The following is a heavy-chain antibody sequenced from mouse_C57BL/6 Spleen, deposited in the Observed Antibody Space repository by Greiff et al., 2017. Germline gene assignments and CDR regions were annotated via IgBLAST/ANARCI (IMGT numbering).Heavy chain of an antibody. D-gene: IGHD2-2*01. CDR2: ISYDGSN. J-gene: IGHJ3*01. CDR3: ARDQGYDEAWFAY. CDR1: GYSITSGYY. V-gene: IGHV3-6*01. Sequence: LMESGPGLVKPSQSLSLTCSVTGYSITSGYYWNWIRQFPGNKLEWMGYISYDGSNNYNPSLKNRISITRDTSKNQFFLKLNSVTTEDTATYYCARDQGYDEAWFAYWGQGTLVTVSA.